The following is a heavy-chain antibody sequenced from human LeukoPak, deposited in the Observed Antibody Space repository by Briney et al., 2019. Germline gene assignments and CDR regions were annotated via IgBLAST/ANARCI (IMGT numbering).Heavy chain of an antibody. D-gene: IGHD2-15*01. Sequence: GGSLRLSCAASGFTFSSYWMSWVRQAPGKGLEWVANIKQDGSEKYYVDSVKGRFTISRDNAKNSLYLQMNSLRAEDTAVYYCARGVRCSGGSCLRGGAFDIWGQGTMVTVSS. J-gene: IGHJ3*02. CDR2: IKQDGSEK. CDR1: GFTFSSYW. CDR3: ARGVRCSGGSCLRGGAFDI. V-gene: IGHV3-7*01.